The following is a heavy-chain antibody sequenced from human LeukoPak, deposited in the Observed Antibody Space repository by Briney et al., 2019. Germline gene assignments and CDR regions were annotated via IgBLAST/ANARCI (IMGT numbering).Heavy chain of an antibody. Sequence: SETLSLTCTVSGGSISSGDYYWSWIRQPAGKGLEWIGRIYTSGSTNYNPSLKSRVTMSVDTSKNQFSLKLSSVTAADTAVYYCARGDSAGIDYWGQGTLVTVSS. J-gene: IGHJ4*02. V-gene: IGHV4-61*02. CDR3: ARGDSAGIDY. CDR2: IYTSGST. CDR1: GGSISSGDYY. D-gene: IGHD6-19*01.